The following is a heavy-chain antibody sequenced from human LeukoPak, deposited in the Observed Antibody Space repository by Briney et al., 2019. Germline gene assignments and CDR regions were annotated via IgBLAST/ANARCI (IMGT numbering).Heavy chain of an antibody. CDR3: ASRKVGNDY. CDR1: GGSLSGYY. J-gene: IGHJ4*02. CDR2: IYYSGST. V-gene: IGHV4-59*01. Sequence: PETLSLTCTVSGGSLSGYYWSWIRQPPGQGLEWIGYIYYSGSTNYNPSLKSRVTISADTSQNQFSLKLSSVTAADTAVYYGASRKVGNDYGGEGTLVTVSA. D-gene: IGHD1-26*01.